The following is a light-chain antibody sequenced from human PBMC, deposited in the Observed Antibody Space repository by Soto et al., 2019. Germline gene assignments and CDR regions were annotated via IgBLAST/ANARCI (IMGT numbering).Light chain of an antibody. CDR2: AAS. Sequence: DIQMTQSPSSVSASVGDRVTITCRASQAISSWLAWYQQKPGRAPNLLIYAASSLQSGVPSRFSGSGSGTDFTLTISSLQPEDFATYYCQQANSFPRTFGQGTK. J-gene: IGKJ1*01. CDR3: QQANSFPRT. CDR1: QAISSW. V-gene: IGKV1-12*01.